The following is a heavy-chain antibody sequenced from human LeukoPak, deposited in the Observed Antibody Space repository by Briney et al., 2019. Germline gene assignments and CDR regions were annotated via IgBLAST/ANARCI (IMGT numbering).Heavy chain of an antibody. D-gene: IGHD6-13*01. V-gene: IGHV4-34*01. CDR1: GGSFSGYY. CDR3: ASSTSIAAAGVLDY. CDR2: INHSGST. Sequence: SETLSLTCAVYGGSFSGYYWSWIRQPPGKGLEWIGEINHSGSTNYNPSLKSRVTISVDTSKNQFPLKLSSVTAADTAVYYCASSTSIAAAGVLDYWGQGTLVTVSS. J-gene: IGHJ4*02.